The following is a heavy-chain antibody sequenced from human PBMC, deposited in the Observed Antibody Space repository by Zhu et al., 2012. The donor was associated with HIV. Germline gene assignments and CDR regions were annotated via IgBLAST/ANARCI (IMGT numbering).Heavy chain of an antibody. J-gene: IGHJ3*02. Sequence: QVQLQESGPGLVKPSQTLSLTCTVSGGSISSGDYYWSWVRQSPVRGLEWIGYIYYSGTTYYIPSLKSRVTISVDTSKNQFSQKLTSVTAADTAMYYCARKQWELLSAFDIWGQGTMVTVSS. V-gene: IGHV4-30-4*08. CDR2: IYYSGTT. D-gene: IGHD1-26*01. CDR3: ARKQWELLSAFDI. CDR1: GGSISSGDYY.